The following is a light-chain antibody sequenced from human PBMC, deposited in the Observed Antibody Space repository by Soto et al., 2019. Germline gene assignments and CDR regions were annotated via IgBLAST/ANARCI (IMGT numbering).Light chain of an antibody. V-gene: IGKV3-20*01. J-gene: IGKJ4*01. CDR2: GAS. CDR1: QSVSSSY. CDR3: QQFDSSRLT. Sequence: EIVMTQSPATLPVSPGERATLSCRASQSVSSSYLAWYQQKPGQAPRLLIYGASSRATGIPDRFSGSGFGTDFTLTISRLEPEDFAIYYCQQFDSSRLTFGGGTKVDI.